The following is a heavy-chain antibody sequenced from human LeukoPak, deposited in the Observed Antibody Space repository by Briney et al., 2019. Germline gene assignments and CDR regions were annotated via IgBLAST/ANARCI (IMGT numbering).Heavy chain of an antibody. CDR1: GGTFSSYA. V-gene: IGHV1-69*01. D-gene: IGHD3-22*01. CDR2: IIPIFGTA. Sequence: SVKVSCKASGGTFSSYAISWVRQAPGQGLEWMGGIIPIFGTANYAQKFQGRVTITADESTSTAYMELSSLRSEDTAVYYCAREGRYYDSSGYRNPPFDYWGQGTLVTVSS. J-gene: IGHJ4*02. CDR3: AREGRYYDSSGYRNPPFDY.